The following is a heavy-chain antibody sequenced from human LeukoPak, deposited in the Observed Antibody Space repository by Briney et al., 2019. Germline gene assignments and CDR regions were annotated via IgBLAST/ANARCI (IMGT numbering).Heavy chain of an antibody. CDR3: ARTNPHYRDEFHAQYYYYYMDV. Sequence: SETLSLTCTVSGGSISSSGYYWGWIRQPPGKGLEWIGSIYYSGNTYYNPSLESRVTISVDTSKNQFSLELSSVTAADTAVYYCARTNPHYRDEFHAQYYYYYMDVWGKGTTVTISS. CDR1: GGSISSSGYY. V-gene: IGHV4-39*07. CDR2: IYYSGNT. D-gene: IGHD4-17*01. J-gene: IGHJ6*03.